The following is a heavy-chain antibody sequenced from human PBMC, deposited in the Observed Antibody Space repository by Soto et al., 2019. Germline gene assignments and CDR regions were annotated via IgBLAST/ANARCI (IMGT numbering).Heavy chain of an antibody. CDR2: ISGSGGST. CDR1: GFTFSSYA. Sequence: GGSLRLSCAASGFTFSSYAMSWVRQAPGKGLEWVSAISGSGGSTYYADSVKGRFTISSDNSKNTLYLQMNRLRAEDMAVYYCAKSHVVLLWFGELDDAFDIWGQGTMVTVSS. CDR3: AKSHVVLLWFGELDDAFDI. V-gene: IGHV3-23*01. D-gene: IGHD3-10*01. J-gene: IGHJ3*02.